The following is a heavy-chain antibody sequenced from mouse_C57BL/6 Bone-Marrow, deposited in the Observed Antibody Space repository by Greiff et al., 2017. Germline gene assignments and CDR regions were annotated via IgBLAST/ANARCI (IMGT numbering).Heavy chain of an antibody. CDR1: GFTFSDYG. J-gene: IGHJ2*01. CDR3: ARSYYGYFYFDY. V-gene: IGHV5-15*01. D-gene: IGHD2-2*01. Sequence: VQLQQSGGGLVQPGGSLKLSCAASGFTFSDYGMAWVRQAPRKGPEWVAFISNLAYSIYYADTVTGRFTISRENAKNTLYLEMSSLRSEDTAMYYCARSYYGYFYFDYWGQGTTLTVSS. CDR2: ISNLAYSI.